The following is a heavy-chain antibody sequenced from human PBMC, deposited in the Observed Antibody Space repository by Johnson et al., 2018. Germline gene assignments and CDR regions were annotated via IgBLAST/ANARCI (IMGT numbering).Heavy chain of an antibody. CDR2: IKQDGREK. V-gene: IGHV3-7*01. CDR3: ARVKSANYGDYYSYYYYGMDV. Sequence: VQLVESGGGLVQXGGSLRLXCAASGFTFSSYWMSWVRQAPGKGLEWVANIKQDGREKYYVDSVKGRFTISRDNAKNSLYLQMNSLRAEETAVYYCARVKSANYGDYYSYYYYGMDVWGQGTTVTVSS. CDR1: GFTFSSYW. D-gene: IGHD4-17*01. J-gene: IGHJ6*02.